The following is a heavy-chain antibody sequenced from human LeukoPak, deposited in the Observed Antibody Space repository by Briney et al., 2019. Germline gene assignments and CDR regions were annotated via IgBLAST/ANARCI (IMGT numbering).Heavy chain of an antibody. CDR2: IYYSGST. Sequence: SETLSLTCTVSGGSISTYYWSWIRQPPGKGLEWIGYIYYSGSTNYNPSLKSRVTISVDTSKNQFSLKLSSVTAADTAVYYCARYPHRFGGVKDYWGQGTLVTVSS. D-gene: IGHD3-16*01. CDR3: ARYPHRFGGVKDY. CDR1: GGSISTYY. J-gene: IGHJ4*02. V-gene: IGHV4-59*01.